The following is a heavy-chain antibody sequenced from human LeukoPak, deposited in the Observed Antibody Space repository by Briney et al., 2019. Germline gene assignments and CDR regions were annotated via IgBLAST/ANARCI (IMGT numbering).Heavy chain of an antibody. V-gene: IGHV4-34*01. CDR1: GGSFSGYY. Sequence: SETLSLTCAVYGGSFSGYYWSWIRQPPGKGVEWIGEINHSGSTNYNPSLKSRVTISVNTSKNQFSLKLSSVTAADTAVYYCARGPYCSSTSCPKGRYYYYYGMDVWGQGTTVTVSS. CDR2: INHSGST. CDR3: ARGPYCSSTSCPKGRYYYYYGMDV. J-gene: IGHJ6*02. D-gene: IGHD2-2*01.